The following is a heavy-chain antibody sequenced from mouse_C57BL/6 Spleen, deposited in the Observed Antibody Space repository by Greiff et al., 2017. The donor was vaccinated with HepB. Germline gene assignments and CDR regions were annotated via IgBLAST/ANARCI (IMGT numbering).Heavy chain of an antibody. Sequence: VQLQQSGAELMKPGASVKLSCKATGYTFTGYWIEWVKQRPGHGLEWIGEILPGSGSTNYNEKFKGKATFTADTSSNTAYMQLSSLTTEDSAIYYCASPYYYGSSYHWYFDVWGTGTTVTVSS. V-gene: IGHV1-9*01. CDR1: GYTFTGYW. CDR2: ILPGSGST. CDR3: ASPYYYGSSYHWYFDV. J-gene: IGHJ1*03. D-gene: IGHD1-1*01.